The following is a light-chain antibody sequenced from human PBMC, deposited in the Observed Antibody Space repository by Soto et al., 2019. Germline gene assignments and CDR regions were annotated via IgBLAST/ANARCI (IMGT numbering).Light chain of an antibody. J-gene: IGLJ1*01. CDR2: ENN. CDR1: SSNIANNF. Sequence: QSVLTQPPSVSAAPGQKVTISCSGDSSNIANNFVSWYQQFPGSAPKLLIYENNKRPSGISDRFSGSKSGTSATLDVTGLQTGDDAEDYCGTGVNSLTAFVFRTGTKLTVL. V-gene: IGLV1-51*02. CDR3: GTGVNSLTAFV.